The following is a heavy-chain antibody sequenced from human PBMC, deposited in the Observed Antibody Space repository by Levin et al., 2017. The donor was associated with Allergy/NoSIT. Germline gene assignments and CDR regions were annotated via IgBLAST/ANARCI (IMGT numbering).Heavy chain of an antibody. CDR2: IRGSGGST. V-gene: IGHV3-23*01. J-gene: IGHJ4*02. D-gene: IGHD6-13*01. CDR3: AKGGDSSGYLFDY. CDR1: GFTFSSYA. Sequence: GGSLRLSCAASGFTFSSYAMSWVRQAPGKGLEWVSVIRGSGGSTYYADSVKGRFTISRDNSKNTLYLQMNSLRAEDTALYYCAKGGDSSGYLFDYWGQGTLVTVSS.